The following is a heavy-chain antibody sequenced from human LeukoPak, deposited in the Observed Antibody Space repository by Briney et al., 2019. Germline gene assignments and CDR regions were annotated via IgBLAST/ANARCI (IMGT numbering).Heavy chain of an antibody. D-gene: IGHD3-22*01. CDR1: GGSISSHY. CDR2: IYYSGST. Sequence: SETLSLTCTVSGGSISSHYWSWIRQPPGKGLEWIGYIYYSGSTNYNPSLKSRVTISVDTSKNQFSLKLSSVTAADTAVYYCARGYESSGYYPLGECYFDYWGQGTLVTVSS. CDR3: ARGYESSGYYPLGECYFDY. J-gene: IGHJ4*02. V-gene: IGHV4-59*11.